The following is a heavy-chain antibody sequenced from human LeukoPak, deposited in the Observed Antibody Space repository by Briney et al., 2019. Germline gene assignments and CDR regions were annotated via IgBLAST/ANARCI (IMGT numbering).Heavy chain of an antibody. Sequence: GGSLRLSCAASGFTFSSYSMNWVRQAPGKGLEWVSSISSSSSYIYYADSVKGRFTISRDNAKNSLYLQMNSLRAEDTAVYYCARDKYCTNGVCYSFDYWGQGTLVTVSS. V-gene: IGHV3-21*01. CDR2: ISSSSSYI. CDR1: GFTFSSYS. D-gene: IGHD2-8*01. CDR3: ARDKYCTNGVCYSFDY. J-gene: IGHJ4*02.